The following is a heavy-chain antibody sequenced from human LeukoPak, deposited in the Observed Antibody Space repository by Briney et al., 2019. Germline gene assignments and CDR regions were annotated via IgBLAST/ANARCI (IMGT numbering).Heavy chain of an antibody. V-gene: IGHV3-64*01. Sequence: GGSLRLSCAASGFTFSSYAMHWVRQAPGKGLEYVSAISSNGGSKYYAISVKGRFTISRDNSKNTLFLQMGSLRVEDMAIYYCARRDDDSGSYDYWGEGTLVTVSS. J-gene: IGHJ4*02. CDR2: ISSNGGSK. D-gene: IGHD3-22*01. CDR3: ARRDDDSGSYDY. CDR1: GFTFSSYA.